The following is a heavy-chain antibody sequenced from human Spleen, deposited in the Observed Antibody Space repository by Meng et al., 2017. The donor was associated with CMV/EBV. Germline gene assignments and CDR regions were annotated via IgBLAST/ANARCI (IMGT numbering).Heavy chain of an antibody. J-gene: IGHJ1*01. CDR3: TRVRAFCTSSGCYSPVFHY. V-gene: IGHV3-23*03. CDR1: GFTFSSYA. D-gene: IGHD2-2*01. CDR2: IYSGGSST. Sequence: GGSLRLSCAASGFTFSSYAMSWVRQAPGKGLEWVSVIYSGGSSTYYADSVKGRFTISRDNAKNSLYLQMNSLRDEDTAIYFCTRVRAFCTSSGCYSPVFHYWGQGTLVTVSS.